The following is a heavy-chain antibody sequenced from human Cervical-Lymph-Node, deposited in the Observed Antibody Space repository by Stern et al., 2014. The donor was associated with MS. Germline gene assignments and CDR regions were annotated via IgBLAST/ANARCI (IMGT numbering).Heavy chain of an antibody. CDR1: GYSFTSYW. CDR2: IYPGDSAT. D-gene: IGHD5-18*01. V-gene: IGHV5-51*03. Sequence: VQLVESGAEVKKPGESLKISCKGSGYSFTSYWIGWVGQMPGKGLEGMGIIYPGDSATRHSPSFQGQVTISADKSISTAYLHWSSLKASETAMYYCARPGDDTAKYGLDVWGQGTTVTVSS. CDR3: ARPGDDTAKYGLDV. J-gene: IGHJ6*02.